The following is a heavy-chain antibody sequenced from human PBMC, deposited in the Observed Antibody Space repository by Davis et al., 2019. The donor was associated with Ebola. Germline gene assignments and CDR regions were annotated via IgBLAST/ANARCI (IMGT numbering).Heavy chain of an antibody. CDR1: GDSVSSNSAA. V-gene: IGHV6-1*01. J-gene: IGHJ5*02. Sequence: MPSETLSLTCAISGDSVSSNSAAWNWIRQSPSRGLEWLGRTYYRSKWYNDYAVSVKSRITINPDTSKNQFSLQLNSVTPEDTAVYYCARDQSIAVAGPRGWFDPWGQGTLVTVSS. D-gene: IGHD6-19*01. CDR2: TYYRSKWYN. CDR3: ARDQSIAVAGPRGWFDP.